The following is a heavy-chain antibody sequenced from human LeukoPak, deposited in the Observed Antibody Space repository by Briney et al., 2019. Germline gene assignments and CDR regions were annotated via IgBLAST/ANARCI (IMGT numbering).Heavy chain of an antibody. CDR3: ARLVVPAAIPVGWFDP. Sequence: GGSLRLSCAASGFTFSDYYMSWIRQAPGKGLEWVSYISSSGSTIYYADSVKGRFTISRDNAKNSLYLQMNSLRAEDTAVYYCARLVVPAAIPVGWFDPWGQGTLVTVPS. V-gene: IGHV3-11*01. CDR2: ISSSGSTI. CDR1: GFTFSDYY. D-gene: IGHD2-2*01. J-gene: IGHJ5*02.